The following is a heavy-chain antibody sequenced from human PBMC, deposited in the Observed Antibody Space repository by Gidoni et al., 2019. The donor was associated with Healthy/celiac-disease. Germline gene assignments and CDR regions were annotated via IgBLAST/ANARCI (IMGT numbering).Heavy chain of an antibody. J-gene: IGHJ6*04. V-gene: IGHV3-9*01. Sequence: EVPLLPSGGCLLHPGMSLSLSSSASGFTFHDYSMHWVRQAPGKGLEWVGGMSGNRGSIGYADSVKGRFTIARDNDKNSLYLKMNSRRAEDTAVYYCGGSEAYYYYGMDVWGKGTTVTVSS. CDR1: GFTFHDYS. D-gene: IGHD6-25*01. CDR2: MSGNRGSI. CDR3: GGSEAYYYYGMDV.